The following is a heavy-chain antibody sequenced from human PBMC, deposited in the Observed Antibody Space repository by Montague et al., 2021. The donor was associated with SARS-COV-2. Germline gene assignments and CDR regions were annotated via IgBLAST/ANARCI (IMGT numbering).Heavy chain of an antibody. D-gene: IGHD3-3*01. J-gene: IGHJ3*01. Sequence: SETLSLTCAVYGGSFSDYYWTWIRQPPGKGLEWIGEINHSGSSNYNPSLKNRVTISVDKSKNQISLKLTSVTAADTATYYCARVPVTNFAVLFMLPAAGGIGVWGQGTTGTVSS. CDR1: GGSFSDYY. CDR3: ARVPVTNFAVLFMLPAAGGIGV. V-gene: IGHV4-34*01. CDR2: INHSGSS.